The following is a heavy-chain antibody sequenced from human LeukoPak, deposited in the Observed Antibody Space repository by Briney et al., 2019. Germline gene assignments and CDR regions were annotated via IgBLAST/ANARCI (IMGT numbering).Heavy chain of an antibody. D-gene: IGHD2-2*01. V-gene: IGHV3-21*01. CDR1: GFTFSSYS. CDR3: ARDGGIVVVPAAPDY. Sequence: GGSLRLSCAASGFTFSSYSMNGVRQAPGKGLEWVSSISSSSSYIYYADSVKGRFTISRDNAKNSLYLQMNSLRPEDTAVYYCARDGGIVVVPAAPDYWGQGTLVTVSS. J-gene: IGHJ4*02. CDR2: ISSSSSYI.